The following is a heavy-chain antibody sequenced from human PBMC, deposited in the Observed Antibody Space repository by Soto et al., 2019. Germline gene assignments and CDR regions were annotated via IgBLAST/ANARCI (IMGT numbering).Heavy chain of an antibody. CDR2: VKNNGGAT. CDR1: GFIFGHAW. Sequence: EVQLVESGGDLVKPGGSLRLSCAASGFIFGHAWFHWVRQPPGKGLELVGRVKNNGGATDYAPSVKGRFTISRDDSKXXXXXXXXXXXXXXXXXXXXXXXXXPAYNSNNWFDPWGQGTLVTVSS. J-gene: IGHJ5*02. V-gene: IGHV3-15*07. CDR3: XXXXXPAYNSNNWFDP. D-gene: IGHD6-13*01.